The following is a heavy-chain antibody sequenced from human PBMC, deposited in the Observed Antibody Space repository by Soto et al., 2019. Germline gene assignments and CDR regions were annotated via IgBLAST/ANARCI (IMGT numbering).Heavy chain of an antibody. J-gene: IGHJ3*02. D-gene: IGHD1-26*01. V-gene: IGHV1-69*01. CDR3: ARVSAGSGSYYACAFDI. CDR2: IIPIFGTA. Sequence: QVQLVQSGAEVKKPGSSVKVSCKASGGTFSSYAISCVRQAPGQGLEWMGGIIPIFGTANYAQKFQGRVTITANESTSTAYMELSSLRSEDTAVYYCARVSAGSGSYYACAFDIWGQGTMVTVSS. CDR1: GGTFSSYA.